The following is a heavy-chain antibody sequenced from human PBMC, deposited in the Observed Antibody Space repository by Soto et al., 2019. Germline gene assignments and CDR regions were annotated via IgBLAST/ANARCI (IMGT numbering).Heavy chain of an antibody. CDR3: AHRRSEYQLPVWYNWFDP. J-gene: IGHJ5*02. D-gene: IGHD2-2*01. V-gene: IGHV2-5*02. CDR1: GFSLSTSGVG. Sequence: QITLKESGPTLVKPTQTLTLTCTFSGFSLSTSGVGVGWIRQPPGKALEWLALIYWDDDKRYSPSLKSRLTITKATSKNQVVLTMTNMDPVDTATYYCAHRRSEYQLPVWYNWFDPWGQGTLVTVSS. CDR2: IYWDDDK.